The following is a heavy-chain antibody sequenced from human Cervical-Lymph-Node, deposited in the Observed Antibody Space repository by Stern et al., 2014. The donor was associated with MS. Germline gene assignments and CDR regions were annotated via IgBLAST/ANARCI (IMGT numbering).Heavy chain of an antibody. D-gene: IGHD4-17*01. J-gene: IGHJ4*02. CDR3: ARDYGDYAFDY. V-gene: IGHV5-51*01. Sequence: VQLMQSGAEVKKPGESLKISCKGSGYSFTANWIAWVRQMPGKGLAWMGIIYPGDSDTRYSPSFQGQVTISADKSISTAYLQWSSLKASDPAMYYCARDYGDYAFDYWGQGTLVTVSS. CDR1: GYSFTANW. CDR2: IYPGDSDT.